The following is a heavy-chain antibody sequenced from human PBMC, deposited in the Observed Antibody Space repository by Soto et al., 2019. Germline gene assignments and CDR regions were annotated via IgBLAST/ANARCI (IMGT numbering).Heavy chain of an antibody. Sequence: ASVKVSCKASGYTFTSYYMHWVRQAPVQGLEWMGIINPSGGSTSYAQKFQGRVTMTRDTSTSTVYMELSSLRSEDTAVYYCARAPSFREYSSSFYAFDIWGQGTMVTVS. CDR3: ARAPSFREYSSSFYAFDI. V-gene: IGHV1-46*01. D-gene: IGHD6-6*01. CDR1: GYTFTSYY. J-gene: IGHJ3*02. CDR2: INPSGGST.